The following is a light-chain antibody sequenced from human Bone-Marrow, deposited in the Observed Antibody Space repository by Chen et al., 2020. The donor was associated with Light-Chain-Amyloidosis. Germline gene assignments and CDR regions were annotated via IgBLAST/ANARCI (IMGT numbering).Light chain of an antibody. J-gene: IGLJ3*02. CDR2: DDS. CDR1: NIGSTS. CDR3: QVWDRSSDRPV. V-gene: IGLV3-21*02. Sequence: SYVLTQPSSGSVAPGQTATIACGGNNIGSTSVHWYQQTPGQAPLLVVYDDSDRPSGIPERFSGSNSGNTATLTISRVEAGDEADYYCQVWDRSSDRPVFGGGTKLTVL.